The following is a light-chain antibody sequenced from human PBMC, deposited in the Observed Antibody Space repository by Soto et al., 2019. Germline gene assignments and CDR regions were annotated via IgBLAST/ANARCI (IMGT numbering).Light chain of an antibody. CDR3: QQYKT. V-gene: IGKV3-20*01. J-gene: IGKJ1*01. CDR1: QSVSSNY. CDR2: AAS. Sequence: EIVLTQSPGTLYLSPGERATLSCRASQSVSSNYLAWYQQKRGQAPRLLIYAASARATGIPDRFSGSGSGTDFTLTISRLEPEDFAVYYCQQYKTFGQGTKVDIK.